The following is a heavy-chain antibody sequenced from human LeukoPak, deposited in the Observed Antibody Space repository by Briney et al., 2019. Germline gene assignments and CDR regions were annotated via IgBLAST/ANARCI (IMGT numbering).Heavy chain of an antibody. CDR2: IYDSGIT. Sequence: SETLSLTCTVSGGSISGYYWSWIRQPPGKGLEWIGYIYDSGITNYNPSLKSRVTISVDTSKNHFSLKLTSVPAADTAVYYCARRGSSGWYADFDYWGHGTLVTVSS. V-gene: IGHV4-59*08. J-gene: IGHJ4*01. D-gene: IGHD6-19*01. CDR1: GGSISGYY. CDR3: ARRGSSGWYADFDY.